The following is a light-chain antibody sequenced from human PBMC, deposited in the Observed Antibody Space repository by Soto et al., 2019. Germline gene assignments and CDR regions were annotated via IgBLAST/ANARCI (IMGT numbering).Light chain of an antibody. CDR1: QDISYY. Sequence: DIQMTQSPSSLSVSVGDRVTITCRAGQDISYYLAWYQQKPGQVPKLLIYAASTLQSGVPSRFSGSGSGTHFTLTSSSLQPEDVATYYCQKYNSVPLTFGGGTKVEIK. CDR3: QKYNSVPLT. J-gene: IGKJ4*01. V-gene: IGKV1-27*01. CDR2: AAS.